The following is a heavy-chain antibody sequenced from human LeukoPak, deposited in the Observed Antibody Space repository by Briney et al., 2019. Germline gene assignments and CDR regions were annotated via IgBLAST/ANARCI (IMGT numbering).Heavy chain of an antibody. V-gene: IGHV3-23*01. D-gene: IGHD2-15*01. CDR1: GFTVSSNY. CDR3: AKVLVVVAAQNS. CDR2: ISGSGGST. Sequence: GGSLRLSCAASGFTVSSNYMSWVRQAPGKGLEWVSAISGSGGSTYYADSVKGRFTISRDNSKNTLYLQMNSLRAEDTAVYYCAKVLVVVAAQNSWGQGTLVTVSS. J-gene: IGHJ4*02.